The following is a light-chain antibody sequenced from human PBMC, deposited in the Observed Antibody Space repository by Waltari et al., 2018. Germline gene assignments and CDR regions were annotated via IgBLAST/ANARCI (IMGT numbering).Light chain of an antibody. CDR2: KES. J-gene: IGKJ2*01. CDR3: LQYNAFYN. Sequence: DIQMTQSPSTLSASVGDRVTITCRASESIDSWLAWYQQKPGKAPKLLIYKESDLYFGTPSRFSGSGSGTEFTLSISSLQPDDFATYYCLQYNAFYNFGQGTRLEIK. V-gene: IGKV1-5*03. CDR1: ESIDSW.